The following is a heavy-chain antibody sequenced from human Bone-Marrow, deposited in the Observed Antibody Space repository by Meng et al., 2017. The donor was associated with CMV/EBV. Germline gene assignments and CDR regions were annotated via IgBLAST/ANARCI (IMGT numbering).Heavy chain of an antibody. CDR1: GFTFSSYS. J-gene: IGHJ6*02. Sequence: GGSLRLSCSASGFTFSSYSMNWVRQASGKGLEWISYISSSSSTIYYADSVKGRFTISRDNAKNSLYLQMDRLRAEDTAVYYCASIFEGVDDWGQGTTVTVSS. CDR3: ASIFEGVDD. V-gene: IGHV3-48*04. CDR2: ISSSSSTI. D-gene: IGHD3-9*01.